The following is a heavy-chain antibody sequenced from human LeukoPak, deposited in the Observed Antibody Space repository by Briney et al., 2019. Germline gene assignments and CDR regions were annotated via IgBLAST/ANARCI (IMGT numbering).Heavy chain of an antibody. D-gene: IGHD3-3*01. CDR1: GFTFSSFW. Sequence: PGGSLRLSCAASGFTFSSFWMSWVRQAPGKGLEWVANIKQDGSEKYYVDSVKGRFTISRDNAKNSLYLQMNSLRAEDSAVYYCARGDLWSGSYSYYYMDVWGKGTTVTVSS. V-gene: IGHV3-7*01. CDR3: ARGDLWSGSYSYYYMDV. CDR2: IKQDGSEK. J-gene: IGHJ6*03.